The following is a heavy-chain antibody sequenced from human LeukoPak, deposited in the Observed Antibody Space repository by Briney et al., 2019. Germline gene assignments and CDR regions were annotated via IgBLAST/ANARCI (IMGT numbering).Heavy chain of an antibody. CDR3: ARDKTRHINFKPYYYDSGSRAGAFDI. V-gene: IGHV3-21*01. Sequence: PGGSLRLSCAASGFTFSSYSMNWVRQAPGKGLEWVSSISSSSSYIYYADSVKGRFTISRDNAKNSLYLQMNSLRAEDTAVYYCARDKTRHINFKPYYYDSGSRAGAFDIWGQGTMVTVSS. D-gene: IGHD3-10*01. CDR1: GFTFSSYS. CDR2: ISSSSSYI. J-gene: IGHJ3*02.